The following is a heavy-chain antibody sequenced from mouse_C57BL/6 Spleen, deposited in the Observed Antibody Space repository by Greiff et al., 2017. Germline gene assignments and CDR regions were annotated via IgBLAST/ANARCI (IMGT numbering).Heavy chain of an antibody. CDR1: GYTFTSYW. Sequence: QVQLQQPGAELVMPGASVKLSCKASGYTFTSYWMHWVKQRPGQGLEWIGEIDPSDSYTNYNQKFKGKSTLTVDKSSSTAYMQLSSLTSEDSAGYYCASYGVTYWGQGTLVTVSA. CDR2: IDPSDSYT. CDR3: ASYGVTY. J-gene: IGHJ3*01. D-gene: IGHD1-2*01. V-gene: IGHV1-69*01.